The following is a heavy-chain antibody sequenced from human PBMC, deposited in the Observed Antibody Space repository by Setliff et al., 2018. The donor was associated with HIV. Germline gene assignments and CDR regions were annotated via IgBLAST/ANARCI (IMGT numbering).Heavy chain of an antibody. J-gene: IGHJ3*02. CDR3: ARAGRGLWFGEVAFDI. D-gene: IGHD3-10*01. CDR2: IIPIFGTA. Sequence: ASVKVSCKASGGTFSSYAISWVRQAPGQGLEWMGGIIPIFGTANYAQKFQGRATITTDESTSTAYMELSSLRSEDTAVYYWARAGRGLWFGEVAFDIWGQGTMVTVSS. V-gene: IGHV1-69*05. CDR1: GGTFSSYA.